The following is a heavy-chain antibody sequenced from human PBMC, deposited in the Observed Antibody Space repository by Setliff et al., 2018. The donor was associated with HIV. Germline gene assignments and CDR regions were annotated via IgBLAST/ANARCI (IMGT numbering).Heavy chain of an antibody. CDR3: ARGGYSSSWYTYYGMDV. D-gene: IGHD6-13*01. V-gene: IGHV4-34*01. J-gene: IGHJ6*02. Sequence: APETLSLTCAIYGGSFSNYYWTWIRQPPGKGLEWIGEINHSGSTNYNPSLKSRVTISVDTSKNQFSLKLSSVTAADTAVYYCARGGYSSSWYTYYGMDVWGQGTTVTVSS. CDR2: INHSGST. CDR1: GGSFSNYY.